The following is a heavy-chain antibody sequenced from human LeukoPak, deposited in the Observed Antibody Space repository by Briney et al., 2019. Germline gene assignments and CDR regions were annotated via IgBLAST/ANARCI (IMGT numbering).Heavy chain of an antibody. CDR3: AREISNGWGYFDY. CDR1: GFTFSSYE. V-gene: IGHV3-48*03. J-gene: IGHJ4*02. D-gene: IGHD6-19*01. Sequence: GGSLRLSCAASGFTFSSYEMNWVRQAPGKGLEWVSYISSSGSTIYYADSVKGRFTISRDNAKNSVYLQMNSLRAEDTAVYYCAREISNGWGYFDYWGQGSLVIVSP. CDR2: ISSSGSTI.